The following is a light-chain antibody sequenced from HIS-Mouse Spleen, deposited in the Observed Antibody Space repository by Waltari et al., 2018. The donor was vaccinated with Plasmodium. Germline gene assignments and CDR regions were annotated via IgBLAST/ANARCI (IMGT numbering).Light chain of an antibody. CDR2: QDS. CDR1: KLGDKY. J-gene: IGLJ1*01. CDR3: QAWDSSTDYV. Sequence: SYELTQPPSVSVSPGQTASITCSGDKLGDKYACWYQQKPGQSPVLVIYQDSKRPSGIPDRFSVSNTGNTATLTISGTQAMDEADYYCQAWDSSTDYVFGTGTKVTVL. V-gene: IGLV3-1*01.